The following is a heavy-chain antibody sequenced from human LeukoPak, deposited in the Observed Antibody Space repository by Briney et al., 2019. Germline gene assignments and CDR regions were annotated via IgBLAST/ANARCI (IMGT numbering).Heavy chain of an antibody. CDR2: INPSGGST. V-gene: IGHV1-46*01. CDR1: GYTFTSYY. D-gene: IGHD3-10*01. CDR3: AKCPLTYYYGSGSSYFDY. J-gene: IGHJ4*02. Sequence: ASVKVSSKASGYTFTSYYMHWVRQAPGQGLEWMGIINPSGGSTSYAQKFQGRVTMTRDTSTSTVYMELSSLRSEDTAVYYCAKCPLTYYYGSGSSYFDYWGQGTLVTVSS.